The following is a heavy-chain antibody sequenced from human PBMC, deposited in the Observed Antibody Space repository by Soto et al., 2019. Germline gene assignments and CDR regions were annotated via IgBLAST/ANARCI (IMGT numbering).Heavy chain of an antibody. CDR1: GGTFSSYA. CDR3: ARTPGRDSSGWSYYYYGMDV. J-gene: IGHJ6*02. Sequence: ASVKVSCKASGGTFSSYAISWVRQAPGQGLEWMGGIIPIFGTANYAQKFQGRVTVTADESTSTAYMELSSLRSEDTAVYYCARTPGRDSSGWSYYYYGMDVWGQGTTVTVSS. D-gene: IGHD6-19*01. CDR2: IIPIFGTA. V-gene: IGHV1-69*13.